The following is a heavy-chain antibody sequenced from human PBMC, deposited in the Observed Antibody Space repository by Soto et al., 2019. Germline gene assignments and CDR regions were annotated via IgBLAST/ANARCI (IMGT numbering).Heavy chain of an antibody. Sequence: EVQLVESGGGLVQPGGSLRLSCAASGFTFSSYWMHWVRQAPGKGLVWVSRINSDGSSTSYADSVKGRFTIPRDNAKNTLYLQMNSLRAEDTAVYYCARMYSSSSRGYYYYGMDVWGQGTTVTVSS. CDR3: ARMYSSSSRGYYYYGMDV. D-gene: IGHD6-6*01. CDR2: INSDGSST. CDR1: GFTFSSYW. J-gene: IGHJ6*02. V-gene: IGHV3-74*01.